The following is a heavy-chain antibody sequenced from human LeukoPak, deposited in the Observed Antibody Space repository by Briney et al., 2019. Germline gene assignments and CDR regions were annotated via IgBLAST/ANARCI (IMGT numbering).Heavy chain of an antibody. D-gene: IGHD2-15*01. CDR2: INPNSGGT. J-gene: IGHJ4*02. V-gene: IGHV1-2*02. CDR1: GYTFTGYC. Sequence: ASVKVSCKASGYTFTGYCMHWVRQAPGQGLEWMGWINPNSGGTNYAQKFQGRVTMTRDTSISTAYMELSRLRSDDTAVYYCARPQAIRVAATGYDYWGQGTLVTVSS. CDR3: ARPQAIRVAATGYDY.